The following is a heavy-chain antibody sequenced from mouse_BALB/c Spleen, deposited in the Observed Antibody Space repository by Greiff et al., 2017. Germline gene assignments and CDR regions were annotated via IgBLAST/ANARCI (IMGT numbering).Heavy chain of an antibody. CDR3: ARSLGSSGWYFDV. V-gene: IGHV1-14*01. D-gene: IGHD1-1*01. CDR1: GYTFTSYV. CDR2: INPYNDGT. Sequence: EVKLMESGPELVKPGASVKMSCKASGYTFTSYVMHWVKQKPGQGLEWIGYINPYNDGTKYNEKFKGKATLTSDKSSSTAYMELSSLTSEDSAVYYCARSLGSSGWYFDVWGAGTTVTVSS. J-gene: IGHJ1*01.